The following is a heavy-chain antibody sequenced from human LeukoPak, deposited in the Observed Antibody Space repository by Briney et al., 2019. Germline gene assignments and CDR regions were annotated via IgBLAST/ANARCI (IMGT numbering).Heavy chain of an antibody. CDR1: GFTFSSYS. CDR2: ISGSGGST. V-gene: IGHV3-23*01. D-gene: IGHD3-22*01. J-gene: IGHJ3*02. Sequence: GGALRLSCAASGFTFSSYSLNWVRQAPGKGLEWVSAISGSGGSTYYADSVQGRFPISPDNSKNTLYLQMHRPTTEDTAVYYRANAYGYYDSSGDTYDAFDIWGQGPMVTVPS. CDR3: ANAYGYYDSSGDTYDAFDI.